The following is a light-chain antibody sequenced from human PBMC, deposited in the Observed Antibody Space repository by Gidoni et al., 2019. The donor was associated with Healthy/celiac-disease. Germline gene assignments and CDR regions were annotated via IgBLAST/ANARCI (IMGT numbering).Light chain of an antibody. J-gene: IGLJ2*01. Sequence: QSVLPQPPSVSGAPGQRVTISCTGSSSNIGAGYDVHWYQQLPGTAAKLLIYGNSNRPSGVPDRFSGAKSGTSASRASTGLQAEDEADYYCQSYDSSLSGFMVFGGGTKLTVL. CDR2: GNS. CDR3: QSYDSSLSGFMV. CDR1: SSNIGAGYD. V-gene: IGLV1-40*01.